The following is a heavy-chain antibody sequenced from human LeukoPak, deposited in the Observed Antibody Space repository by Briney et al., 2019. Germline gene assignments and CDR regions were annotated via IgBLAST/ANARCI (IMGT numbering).Heavy chain of an antibody. CDR3: AREGYYGSGSPPSLYFDY. CDR2: TSSDLNVK. D-gene: IGHD3-10*01. J-gene: IGHJ4*02. Sequence: GGSLRLSCAASGFTFRNYVIHWARQAPGKGLEWVAVTSSDLNVKLYADSVKGRFTISRDNSRSTLYLQMNSLRPEDTAIYYCAREGYYGSGSPPSLYFDYWGQGTLVTVSS. CDR1: GFTFRNYV. V-gene: IGHV3-30-3*01.